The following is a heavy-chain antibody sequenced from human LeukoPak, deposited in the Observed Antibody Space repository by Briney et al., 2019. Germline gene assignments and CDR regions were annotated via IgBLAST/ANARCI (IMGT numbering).Heavy chain of an antibody. D-gene: IGHD2/OR15-2a*01. V-gene: IGHV4-61*02. CDR3: AKASTAQYTWFEP. CDR1: GGSISSGSYH. Sequence: SETLYLTCTVSGGSISSGSYHWSWIRQPAGKGLEWIGRIYTSGSTNYNPSLKSRVTISVDTSKNQFSLKLSSVTAGDTAVYYCAKASTAQYTWFEPWGQGTLATVSS. CDR2: IYTSGST. J-gene: IGHJ5*02.